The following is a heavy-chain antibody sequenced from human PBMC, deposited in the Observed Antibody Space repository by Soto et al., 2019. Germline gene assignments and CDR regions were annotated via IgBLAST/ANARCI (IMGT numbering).Heavy chain of an antibody. D-gene: IGHD3-16*02. Sequence: ASVKVSCKASGYTFSSYFMHWVRQAPGQGLEWMGVINPRGGTPTYAQKFQGRVTMTTVTSTRTVYMELSSLRSEDTAVFYCARDRTSVVGYYGMDVWGQGTSVTVSS. CDR3: ARDRTSVVGYYGMDV. V-gene: IGHV1-46*01. CDR2: INPRGGTP. CDR1: GYTFSSYF. J-gene: IGHJ6*02.